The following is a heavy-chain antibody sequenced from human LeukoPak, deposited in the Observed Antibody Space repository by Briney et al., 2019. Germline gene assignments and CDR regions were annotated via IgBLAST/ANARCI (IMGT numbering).Heavy chain of an antibody. Sequence: GGSLRLSCAASGFTFSSYAMSWVRQAPGKGLEWVSATSGSGGSTYYADSVKGRFTISRDNSKNTLYLQMNSLRAEDTAVYYCAKDGSGSYVFDAFDIWGQGTMVTVSS. V-gene: IGHV3-23*01. CDR1: GFTFSSYA. CDR3: AKDGSGSYVFDAFDI. D-gene: IGHD1-26*01. J-gene: IGHJ3*02. CDR2: TSGSGGST.